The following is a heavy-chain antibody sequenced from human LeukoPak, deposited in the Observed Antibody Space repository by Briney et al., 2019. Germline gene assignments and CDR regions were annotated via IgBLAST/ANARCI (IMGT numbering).Heavy chain of an antibody. Sequence: VASVKGSCKASGYTFTGYYMHWVRQAPGQGLEWMGWINPNTGDTHYAQKFQGRVTLTRDTSITTVYMELSRLTSDDTAIFYCAVAPGDYWGQGTLVTVSS. J-gene: IGHJ4*02. V-gene: IGHV1-2*02. CDR3: AVAPGDY. CDR2: INPNTGDT. D-gene: IGHD2-21*01. CDR1: GYTFTGYY.